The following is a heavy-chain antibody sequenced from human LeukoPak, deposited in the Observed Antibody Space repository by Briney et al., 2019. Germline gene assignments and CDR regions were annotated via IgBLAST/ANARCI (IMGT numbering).Heavy chain of an antibody. CDR1: GGSISSSSYY. D-gene: IGHD1-26*01. V-gene: IGHV4-39*01. J-gene: IGHJ4*02. CDR2: IIYRGST. CDR3: ASTGVGASSSDFDY. Sequence: SETLSLTCTVSGGSISSSSYYWGWIRQPPGKGLEWIGSIIYRGSTYYNPSLKSRITISVDTSKNQFSLKLSSVTAADTAEYYCASTGVGASSSDFDYWGQGTLDTVFS.